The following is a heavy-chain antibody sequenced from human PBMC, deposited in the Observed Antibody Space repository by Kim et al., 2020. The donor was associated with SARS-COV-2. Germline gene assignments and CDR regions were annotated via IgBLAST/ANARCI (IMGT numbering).Heavy chain of an antibody. V-gene: IGHV3-9*01. D-gene: IGHD6-19*01. J-gene: IGHJ6*02. CDR1: GFTFDDYA. CDR3: AGWSYYGMDV. Sequence: GGSLRLSCAASGFTFDDYAMEWVRQAPGKGLEWVAGITWNRGSIGYADSVKGRFAISRDNAKNSLYLQMNSLRTEDTALYYCAGWSYYGMDVGGQGTTVTVSS. CDR2: ITWNRGSI.